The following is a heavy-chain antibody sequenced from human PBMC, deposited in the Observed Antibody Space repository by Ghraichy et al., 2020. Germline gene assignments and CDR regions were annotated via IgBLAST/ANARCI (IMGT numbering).Heavy chain of an antibody. V-gene: IGHV4-61*01. CDR1: GGSVSSGSYY. D-gene: IGHD4-11*01. J-gene: IGHJ6*03. Sequence: SETLSLTCTVSGGSVSSGSYYWSWIRQPPGKGLEWIGYIYYSGSTNYNPSLKSRVTISVDTSKNQFSLKLSSVTAADTAVYYCARDTVTTSQRGYYYYYMDVWGKGTTVTVSS. CDR3: ARDTVTTSQRGYYYYYMDV. CDR2: IYYSGST.